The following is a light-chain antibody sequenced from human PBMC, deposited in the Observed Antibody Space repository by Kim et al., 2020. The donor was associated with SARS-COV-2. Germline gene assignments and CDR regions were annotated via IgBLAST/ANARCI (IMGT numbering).Light chain of an antibody. CDR3: QAWDSSTAV. V-gene: IGLV3-1*01. Sequence: SYELTQPPSVSVSPGQTASITCSGDKLGDKFASWYQQRPRQYPVLVIYQDTKRPSGIPDRFSGSNSGNTATLTISGTQAMDEADYYCQAWDSSTAVFGTG. CDR2: QDT. CDR1: KLGDKF. J-gene: IGLJ1*01.